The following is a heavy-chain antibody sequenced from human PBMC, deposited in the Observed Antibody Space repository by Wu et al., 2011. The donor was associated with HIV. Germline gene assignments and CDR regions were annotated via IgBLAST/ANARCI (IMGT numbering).Heavy chain of an antibody. V-gene: IGHV1-69*12. CDR2: TIPLFGQT. Sequence: QVQLEQSGSEVKRPGSSVKVSCKASGGTFNSHVINWVRQAPGQGLEWMGGTIPLFGQTNYAPKFQGRVTITADESTSTAYMELSSLGSEDTAVYYCAIWSGSQGPYYYYYMDVWGKGTTVTVSS. J-gene: IGHJ6*03. CDR3: AIWSGSQGPYYYYYMDV. CDR1: GGTFNSHV. D-gene: IGHD3-3*01.